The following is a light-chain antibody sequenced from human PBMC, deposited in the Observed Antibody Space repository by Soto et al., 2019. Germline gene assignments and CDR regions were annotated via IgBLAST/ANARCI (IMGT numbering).Light chain of an antibody. V-gene: IGLV1-44*01. CDR3: AAWDDSLNGVV. Sequence: QAALTKPPSASGTPGQRVTISCSGSSSNIGTYSVNWYQQLPGAAPKLLIYTNNQRPSGVPDRFSGSKSGTSASLAISGLQSGDEANYYCAAWDDSLNGVVFGGGTKLTVL. J-gene: IGLJ2*01. CDR2: TNN. CDR1: SSNIGTYS.